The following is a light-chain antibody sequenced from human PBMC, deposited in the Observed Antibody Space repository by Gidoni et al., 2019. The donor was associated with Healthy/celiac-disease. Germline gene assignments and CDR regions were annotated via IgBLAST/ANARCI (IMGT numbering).Light chain of an antibody. V-gene: IGLV1-40*01. CDR1: NSNIGANYD. CDR3: QSYDSSLSGVV. Sequence: QSVLTQPPSVSGAPGQRVPISCTGSNSNIGANYDVHWYQQLPGTAPKLLIFDNNKRPSGVPDRFSGSKSGTSASLAITGLQAEDEADYYCQSYDSSLSGVVFGGGTKLTVL. J-gene: IGLJ2*01. CDR2: DNN.